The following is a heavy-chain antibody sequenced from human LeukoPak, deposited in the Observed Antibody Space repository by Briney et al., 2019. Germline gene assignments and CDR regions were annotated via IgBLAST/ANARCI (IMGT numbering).Heavy chain of an antibody. CDR2: IHSDGSST. J-gene: IGHJ4*02. Sequence: GGSLRLSCAASGFTFSNAWMSWVRQAPGKGLVWVSRIHSDGSSTYYADSVKGRFTISRDNAKNTLYLQMNSLRAEDTAVYYCARDLYYYGSGSLDYWGQGTLVTVSS. CDR3: ARDLYYYGSGSLDY. V-gene: IGHV3-74*01. CDR1: GFTFSNAW. D-gene: IGHD3-10*01.